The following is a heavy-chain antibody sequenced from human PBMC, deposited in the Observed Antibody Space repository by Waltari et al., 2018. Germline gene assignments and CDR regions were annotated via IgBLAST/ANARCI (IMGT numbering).Heavy chain of an antibody. CDR1: GYIFTGYY. CDR3: ARDREMRSGDAFDI. J-gene: IGHJ3*02. V-gene: IGHV1-69*01. Sequence: QVQLVQSGAEGKKPGASVQVLCTASGYIFTGYYLHWGGQAPGQGLEWMGGIIPIFGTANYAQKFQGRVTSTADESTSTAYMELSSLRSEDTAVYYCARDREMRSGDAFDIWGQGTMVTVSS. CDR2: IIPIFGTA.